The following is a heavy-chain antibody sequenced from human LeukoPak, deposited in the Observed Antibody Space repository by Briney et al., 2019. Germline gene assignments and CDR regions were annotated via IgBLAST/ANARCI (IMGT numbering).Heavy chain of an antibody. J-gene: IGHJ3*02. CDR1: GFTFSSYW. Sequence: GGSLRLSCAASGFTFSSYWMSWVRQAPGKGLEWVANIKQDGSEKYYVDSVKGRFTISRDNAKNSLYLQMNSLRAEDTAVYYCADLISYSSDPDAFDIWGQGTIVTVSS. V-gene: IGHV3-7*01. CDR3: ADLISYSSDPDAFDI. CDR2: IKQDGSEK. D-gene: IGHD6-25*01.